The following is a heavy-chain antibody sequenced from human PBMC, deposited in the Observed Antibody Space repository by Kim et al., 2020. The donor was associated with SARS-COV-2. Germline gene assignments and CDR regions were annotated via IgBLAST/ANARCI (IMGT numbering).Heavy chain of an antibody. V-gene: IGHV3-23*01. Sequence: YPDSVKGRFTISRDNSKNTLFLQMDSLRADDTAVYYCAKASFSDTSGYFHYWGQGTLVTVSS. J-gene: IGHJ4*02. D-gene: IGHD3-22*01. CDR3: AKASFSDTSGYFHY.